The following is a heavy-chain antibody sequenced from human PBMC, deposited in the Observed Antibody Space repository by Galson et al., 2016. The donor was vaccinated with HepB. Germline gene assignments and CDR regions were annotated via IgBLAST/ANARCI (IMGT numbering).Heavy chain of an antibody. CDR1: GDSVSSNSAS. D-gene: IGHD2-21*02. J-gene: IGHJ6*02. CDR3: ARDVEYCGSDSCNYYNHYGVDV. CDR2: TYYRSEWYS. Sequence: CAISGDSVSSNSASWNWIRQSPSRGLEWLGRTYYRSEWYSDYAESLKGRISINADTSKNQFSLHLKSMTPEDTAVYYCARDVEYCGSDSCNYYNHYGVDVWGQGTTVTVS. V-gene: IGHV6-1*01.